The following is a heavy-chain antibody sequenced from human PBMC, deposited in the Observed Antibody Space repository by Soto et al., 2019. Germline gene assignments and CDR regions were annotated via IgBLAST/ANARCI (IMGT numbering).Heavy chain of an antibody. D-gene: IGHD2-2*01. CDR2: IKQDGSEK. CDR1: AFTFRNYW. CDR3: ARVDCSSIVCYGDYSYYGMDV. J-gene: IGHJ6*02. Sequence: EVQLVESGGGLVQPGGSLRLSCAASAFTFRNYWMSWVRQAPGKGLEWVANIKQDGSEKYYVDSVKGRFTISRDNAKSSLYLQTNSLRAEDTAVYYCARVDCSSIVCYGDYSYYGMDVWGQGTMVTVS. V-gene: IGHV3-7*04.